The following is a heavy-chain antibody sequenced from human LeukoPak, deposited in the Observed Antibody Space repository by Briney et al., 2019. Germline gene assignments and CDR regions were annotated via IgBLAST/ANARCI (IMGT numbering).Heavy chain of an antibody. Sequence: GGSLRLSCAASGFTVSSNYMSWVRQAPGKGLEWVLVIYSGGSTYYADSVKGRFTISRDNSKNTLYLQMNSLRAEDTAVYYCAKDQGVRGSTSTLFDYWGQGTLVTVSS. CDR3: AKDQGVRGSTSTLFDY. CDR1: GFTVSSNY. D-gene: IGHD2-2*01. J-gene: IGHJ4*02. CDR2: IYSGGST. V-gene: IGHV3-53*01.